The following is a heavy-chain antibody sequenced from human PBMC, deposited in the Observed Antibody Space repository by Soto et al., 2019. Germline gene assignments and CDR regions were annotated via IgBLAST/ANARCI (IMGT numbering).Heavy chain of an antibody. CDR3: AGDATTMVLLLITSWFDP. Sequence: QVQLAESGGGVVQPGRSLRLSCAASGFTFSLYAMHWVRQAPGKGLEWVAVISRDGTNTFYADSVKGRFTISRDNAYNARYLRMNGLRAEDTAVYYCAGDATTMVLLLITSWFDPWGQGTRVTVSS. CDR2: ISRDGTNT. J-gene: IGHJ5*02. D-gene: IGHD3-22*01. CDR1: GFTFSLYA. V-gene: IGHV3-30-3*01.